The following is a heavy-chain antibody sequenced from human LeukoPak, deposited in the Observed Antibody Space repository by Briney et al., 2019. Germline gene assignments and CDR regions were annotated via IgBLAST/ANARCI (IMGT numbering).Heavy chain of an antibody. CDR2: IYYSGST. J-gene: IGHJ4*02. CDR1: GGSISSYY. D-gene: IGHD5-12*01. V-gene: IGHV4-59*06. CDR3: ARSLIVATIDY. Sequence: SETLSLTCTVSGGSISSYYWSWIRQPPGKGLEWIGYIYYSGSTYYNPSLKSRVTISVDTSKNQFSLKLSSVTAADTAVYYCARSLIVATIDYWGQGTLVTVSS.